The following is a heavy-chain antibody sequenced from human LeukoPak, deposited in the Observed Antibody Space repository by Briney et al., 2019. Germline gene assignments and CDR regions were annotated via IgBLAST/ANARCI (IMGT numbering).Heavy chain of an antibody. CDR1: GYTFTGYY. V-gene: IGHV1-2*02. Sequence: ASVKVSCKASGYTFTGYYMHWVRQPPGQGLEWMGWINPNSGGTNYAQKFQGRVTMTRDTYISTAYMELSRLRCDDTAVYYCARGFEAAAGYWGQGTLVTVSS. D-gene: IGHD6-13*01. CDR3: ARGFEAAAGY. J-gene: IGHJ4*02. CDR2: INPNSGGT.